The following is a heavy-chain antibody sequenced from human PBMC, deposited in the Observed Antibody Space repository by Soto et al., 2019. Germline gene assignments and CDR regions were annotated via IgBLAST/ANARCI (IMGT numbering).Heavy chain of an antibody. V-gene: IGHV4-31*03. J-gene: IGHJ4*02. CDR3: ARLILTGTYYFDY. Sequence: SETLSLTCTVSGGSISSGGYYWSWIRQHPGKGLEWIGYIYYSGSTYYNPSLKSRVTISVDTSKNQFSLKLSSVTAADTAVYYRARLILTGTYYFDYWGQGTLVTVSS. CDR1: GGSISSGGYY. D-gene: IGHD3-9*01. CDR2: IYYSGST.